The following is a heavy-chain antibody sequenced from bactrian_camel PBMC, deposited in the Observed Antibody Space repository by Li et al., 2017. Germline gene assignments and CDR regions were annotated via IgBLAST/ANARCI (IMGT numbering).Heavy chain of an antibody. J-gene: IGHJ4*01. CDR3: AADVGSMSGNCQPNY. CDR1: GPSYSTNC. D-gene: IGHD6*01. CDR2: IRDGGATT. V-gene: IGHV3-3*01. Sequence: SGGGSVQAGGSLRLSCAASGPSYSTNCMGWFRQAPGKEREGVASIRDGGATTNYASSVKGRFTISQDDAKNTVYLQMNNLKPEDTAMYYCAADVGSMSGNCQPNYSGQGTQVTVS.